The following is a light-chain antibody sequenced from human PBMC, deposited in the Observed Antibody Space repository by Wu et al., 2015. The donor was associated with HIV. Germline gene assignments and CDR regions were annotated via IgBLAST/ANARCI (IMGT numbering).Light chain of an antibody. J-gene: IGKJ4*01. CDR2: EAT. Sequence: DIQMTQSPSTLSASIGDTITITCRASQRIGSWLAWYQQRPGKAPNLLLYEATNLESGVPSRFSASGSGTEFRLTISGLQPDDFATYFCQHYNSFGGGTTVE. V-gene: IGKV1-5*03. CDR3: QHYNS. CDR1: QRIGSW.